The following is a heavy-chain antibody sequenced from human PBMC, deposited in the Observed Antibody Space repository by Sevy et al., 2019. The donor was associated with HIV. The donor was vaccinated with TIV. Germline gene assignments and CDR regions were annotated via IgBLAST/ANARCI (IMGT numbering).Heavy chain of an antibody. Sequence: GGSLRLSCATSGFTSTPYAVAWVRQAPGKGLEWVAAISGSGAITHYADSRKARLIISRDRTNNTVYLQMKRLRAEDTALYYCAKDRYYFDSSGYYYHHDAFDVWGRGTMVTVSS. CDR1: GFTSTPYA. V-gene: IGHV3-23*01. CDR3: AKDRYYFDSSGYYYHHDAFDV. D-gene: IGHD3-22*01. J-gene: IGHJ3*01. CDR2: ISGSGAIT.